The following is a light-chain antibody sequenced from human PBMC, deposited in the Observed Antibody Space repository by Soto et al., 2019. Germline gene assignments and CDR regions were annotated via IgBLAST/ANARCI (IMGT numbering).Light chain of an antibody. CDR3: QRSNDWAQR. Sequence: IKLTDSPRAGSDSRGQSSPLSCMASPSVTNFLAWYQQKPGQAPRLLIYGASTRATGIPARFSGSGSGTEFTLTISCLQSEDFAVYSFQRSNDWAQRLGQGTKVDIK. CDR2: GAS. J-gene: IGKJ1*01. CDR1: PSVTNF. V-gene: IGKV3D-15*01.